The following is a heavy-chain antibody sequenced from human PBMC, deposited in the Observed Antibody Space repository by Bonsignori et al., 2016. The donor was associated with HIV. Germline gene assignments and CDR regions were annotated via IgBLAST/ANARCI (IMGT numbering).Heavy chain of an antibody. V-gene: IGHV1-69*10. D-gene: IGHD3-22*01. CDR2: IIPILGIA. CDR3: ARGRYYDSSGYCWVDY. J-gene: IGHJ4*02. Sequence: WVRQAPGQGLEWMGGIIPILGIANYAQKFQGRVTITADKSTSTAYMELSSLRSEDTAVYYCARGRYYDSSGYCWVDYWGQGTLVTVSS.